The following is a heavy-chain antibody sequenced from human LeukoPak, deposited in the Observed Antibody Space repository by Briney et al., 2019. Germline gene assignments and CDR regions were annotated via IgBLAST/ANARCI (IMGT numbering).Heavy chain of an antibody. CDR2: IYYSGTT. Sequence: SETLSLTCTVSGGSISSYYWTWIRQPPGKGLEWIGIIYYSGTTNYNPSLKSRATISLYTSKNQFSLRLSSVTAADTAVYYCARDVEMATVGSYFYAMDVWGQGTTVTVSS. V-gene: IGHV4-59*01. CDR1: GGSISSYY. D-gene: IGHD5-24*01. CDR3: ARDVEMATVGSYFYAMDV. J-gene: IGHJ6*02.